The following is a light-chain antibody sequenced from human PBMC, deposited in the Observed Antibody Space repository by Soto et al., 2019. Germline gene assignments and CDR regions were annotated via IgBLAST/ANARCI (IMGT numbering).Light chain of an antibody. J-gene: IGLJ2*01. V-gene: IGLV1-44*01. Sequence: QSVLTQPPSASGTPGQRVTISCSGSSSNIGSNIVNWYQQLPGTAPKLLIYSNDQRPSGVPDRFSGSKSGTSVSLAISGLQSEDEADYYCQSYDSSLSGSLVFGGGTKLTVL. CDR3: QSYDSSLSGSLV. CDR1: SSNIGSNI. CDR2: SND.